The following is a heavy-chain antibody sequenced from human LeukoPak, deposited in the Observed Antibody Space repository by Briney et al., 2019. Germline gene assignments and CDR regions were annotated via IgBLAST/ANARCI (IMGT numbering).Heavy chain of an antibody. Sequence: SETLSLTCTVSGGSISSYYWSWIRQPAGKGLEWIGRIYTSESTNYNPSLKSRVTMSVDTSKNQFSLKLSSVTAADTAVYYCARGPPDYYGSGSYYGDYYYMDVWGKGTTVTVSS. CDR2: IYTSEST. J-gene: IGHJ6*03. D-gene: IGHD3-10*01. V-gene: IGHV4-4*07. CDR3: ARGPPDYYGSGSYYGDYYYMDV. CDR1: GGSISSYY.